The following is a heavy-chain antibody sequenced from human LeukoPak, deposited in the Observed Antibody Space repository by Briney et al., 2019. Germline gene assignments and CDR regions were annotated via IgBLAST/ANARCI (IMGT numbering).Heavy chain of an antibody. J-gene: IGHJ2*01. CDR2: IYYSGST. CDR1: GGSISSGGYY. CDR3: ARAGDYGDFPEFWYFDL. Sequence: PSQALSLTCTVSGGSISSGGYYWRWIRQHPGKGLEWIGYIYYSGSTYYNPSLKSRVTISVDTSKNQFSLKLSSVTAADTAVYYCARAGDYGDFPEFWYFDLWGRGTLVTVSS. V-gene: IGHV4-31*03. D-gene: IGHD4-17*01.